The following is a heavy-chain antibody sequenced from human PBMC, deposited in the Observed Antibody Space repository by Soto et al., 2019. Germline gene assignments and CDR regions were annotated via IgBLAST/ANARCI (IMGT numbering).Heavy chain of an antibody. V-gene: IGHV1-69*01. CDR1: GGTFSKSG. Sequence: QVQLVQSGAEVKKPGSSVKVSCKASGGTFSKSGISWVRQAPGQGLECMGVIMPTSGRPDYAQKFQGRVIITACESTSTAYMELSGLTSEDTAMCYCARTTITGTSPPRGFFDLWGRGTLVTVSS. J-gene: IGHJ2*01. CDR3: ARTTITGTSPPRGFFDL. D-gene: IGHD1-7*01. CDR2: IMPTSGRP.